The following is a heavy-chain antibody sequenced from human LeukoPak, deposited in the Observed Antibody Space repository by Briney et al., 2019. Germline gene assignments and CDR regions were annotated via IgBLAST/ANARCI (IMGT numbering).Heavy chain of an antibody. CDR1: GYTFTCYY. Sequence: GASVKVSCKASGYTFTCYYMHWVRQAPGQGLEWMGIINPSGGSTSYAQKFQGRVTMTRDTSTSTVYMELSSLRSEDTAVYYCARASSGYYYVTYYYYGMDVWGQGTTVTVSS. D-gene: IGHD3-22*01. CDR3: ARASSGYYYVTYYYYGMDV. CDR2: INPSGGST. J-gene: IGHJ6*02. V-gene: IGHV1-46*01.